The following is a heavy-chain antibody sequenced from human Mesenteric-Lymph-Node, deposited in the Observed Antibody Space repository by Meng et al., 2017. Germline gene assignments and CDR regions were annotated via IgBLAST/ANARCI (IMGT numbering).Heavy chain of an antibody. V-gene: IGHV4-4*02. CDR2: IYHGGST. Sequence: VPVPGVVTASGTLDPDCAGSGGSISSRNSWTSVRLPRGKGLEWIGQIYHGGSTTYNPYLKSRVTISVDESNNQFSLRLSSVTAADTAVYYCARVGAYCGDDGYHPRWGQGTLVTVSS. CDR1: GGSISSRNS. CDR3: ARVGAYCGDDGYHPR. J-gene: IGHJ4*02. D-gene: IGHD2-21*02.